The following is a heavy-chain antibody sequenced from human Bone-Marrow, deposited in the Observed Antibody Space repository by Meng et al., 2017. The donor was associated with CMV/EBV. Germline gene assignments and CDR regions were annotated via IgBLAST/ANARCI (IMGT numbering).Heavy chain of an antibody. CDR2: IYYSGST. CDR3: ARDKMYYDFWSGYSGYYYYGMDV. Sequence: SETLSLTCTVSGGSISSYYWSWIRQHPGKGLEWIWYIYYSGSTNYNPSLKSRVTISVDTSKNQFSLKLSSVTAADTAVYYCARDKMYYDFWSGYSGYYYYGMDVWGQGTTVTVSS. V-gene: IGHV4-59*01. J-gene: IGHJ6*02. CDR1: GGSISSYY. D-gene: IGHD3-3*01.